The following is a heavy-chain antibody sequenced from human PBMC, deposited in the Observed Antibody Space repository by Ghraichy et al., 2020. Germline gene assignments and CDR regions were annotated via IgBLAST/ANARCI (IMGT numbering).Heavy chain of an antibody. CDR1: GFSLTTNGVG. CDR3: AHRVPSMTFIYY. J-gene: IGHJ4*02. V-gene: IGHV2-5*02. D-gene: IGHD3/OR15-3a*01. CDR2: IYSDDGK. Sequence: SGPTLVKPTQTLTLTCTFSGFSLTTNGVGVGWIRQPPGKDLEWLALIYSDDGKRYNPSLKSRLTITKDTSKNQVVLTLTDMDPVDTATYYCAHRVPSMTFIYYWGQGTLVTVSS.